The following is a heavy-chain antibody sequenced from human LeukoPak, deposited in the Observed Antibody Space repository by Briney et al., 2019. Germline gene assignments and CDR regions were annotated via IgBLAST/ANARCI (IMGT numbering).Heavy chain of an antibody. V-gene: IGHV4-39*01. Sequence: SETLSLTCTVSGGSISSSSYYWGWIRQPPGKGLEWIGSIYYSGSTYYNPSLKGRVTISVDTSKNQFSLKLSSVTAADTAVYYCARPACSSTSCYVDYWGQGTLVTVSS. J-gene: IGHJ4*02. CDR3: ARPACSSTSCYVDY. CDR2: IYYSGST. CDR1: GGSISSSSYY. D-gene: IGHD2-2*01.